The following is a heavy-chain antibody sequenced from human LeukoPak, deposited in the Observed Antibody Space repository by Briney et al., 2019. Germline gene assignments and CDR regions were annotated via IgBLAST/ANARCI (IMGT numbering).Heavy chain of an antibody. CDR3: ASVYKHGMDV. J-gene: IGHJ6*02. CDR1: GYTVTNYY. V-gene: IGHV1-46*01. Sequence: GASVKVSCKASGYTVTNYYMHWVRQAPGQGLEWMGIVNPSGGGSNFAQKFQGRVTLTRATSANTVYMELRSLRSEDTAVHHCASVYKHGMDVWGQGTTVIVSS. CDR2: VNPSGGGS. D-gene: IGHD5-24*01.